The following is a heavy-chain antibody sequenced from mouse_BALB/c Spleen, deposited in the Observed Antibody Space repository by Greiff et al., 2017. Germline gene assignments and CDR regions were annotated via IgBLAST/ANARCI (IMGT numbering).Heavy chain of an antibody. D-gene: IGHD4-1*01. V-gene: IGHV2-9*02. CDR1: GFSLTSYG. CDR2: IWAGGST. CDR3: ARDRTGRVYAMDY. J-gene: IGHJ4*01. Sequence: VQLQQSGPGLVAPSQSLSITCTVSGFSLTSYGVHWVRQPPGKGLEWLGVIWAGGSTNYNSALMSRLSISKDNSKSQVFLKMNSLQTDDTAMYYCARDRTGRVYAMDYWGQGTSVTVSS.